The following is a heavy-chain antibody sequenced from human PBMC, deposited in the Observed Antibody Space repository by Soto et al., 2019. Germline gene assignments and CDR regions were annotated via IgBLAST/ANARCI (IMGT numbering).Heavy chain of an antibody. J-gene: IGHJ6*02. Sequence: VSGPTLVNTTQTLTLTCTFSGFSLSTSGMCVSWIRQPPGKALEWLALIDWDDDKYYSTSLKTRLTISKDTSKNQVVLTMTNMDPVDTATYYCARTVMVRPTMDYYYGMDVWGQGTTVTVS. CDR2: IDWDDDK. D-gene: IGHD3-22*01. CDR1: GFSLSTSGMC. CDR3: ARTVMVRPTMDYYYGMDV. V-gene: IGHV2-70*01.